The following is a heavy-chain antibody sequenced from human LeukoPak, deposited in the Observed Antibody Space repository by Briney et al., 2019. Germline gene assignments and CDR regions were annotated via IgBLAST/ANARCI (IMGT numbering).Heavy chain of an antibody. V-gene: IGHV3-23*01. CDR1: GFTVSSNY. Sequence: GGSLRLSCAASGFTVSSNYMSWVRRAPGKGLEWVSVFTASGGRTYYADSVKGRFTISRDNSKNTLYLQMNSLRAEDTAVYYCAKGPNSYSSSWYGDYWGQGTLVTVSS. CDR2: FTASGGRT. CDR3: AKGPNSYSSSWYGDY. D-gene: IGHD6-13*01. J-gene: IGHJ4*02.